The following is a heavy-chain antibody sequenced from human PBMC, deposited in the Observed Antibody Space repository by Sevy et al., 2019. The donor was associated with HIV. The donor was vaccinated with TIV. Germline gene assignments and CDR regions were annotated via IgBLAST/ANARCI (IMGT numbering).Heavy chain of an antibody. CDR3: AKEGGQWLDYYYGLDV. V-gene: IGHV3-30*18. Sequence: RGSLRLSCAASGFTFSTYGMHWVRQAPGKGLEWVAIISYDGNNIYYADSVRGRFTISRDNSKNTLYLQMNSLRAEDTAVYYCAKEGGQWLDYYYGLDVWGQGTTVTVSS. CDR2: ISYDGNNI. J-gene: IGHJ6*02. CDR1: GFTFSTYG. D-gene: IGHD6-19*01.